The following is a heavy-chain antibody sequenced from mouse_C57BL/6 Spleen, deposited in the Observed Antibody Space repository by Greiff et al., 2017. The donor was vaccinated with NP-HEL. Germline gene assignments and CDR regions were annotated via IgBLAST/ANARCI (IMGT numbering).Heavy chain of an antibody. CDR1: GYTFTDYE. CDR3: TREGAYYSNLFAY. J-gene: IGHJ3*01. Sequence: LVESGAELVRPGASVTLSCKASGYTFTDYEMHWVKQTPVHGLEWIGAIDPETGGTAYNQKFKGKAILTADKSSSTAYMELRSLTSEDSAVYYCTREGAYYSNLFAYWGQGTLVTVSA. V-gene: IGHV1-15*01. D-gene: IGHD2-5*01. CDR2: IDPETGGT.